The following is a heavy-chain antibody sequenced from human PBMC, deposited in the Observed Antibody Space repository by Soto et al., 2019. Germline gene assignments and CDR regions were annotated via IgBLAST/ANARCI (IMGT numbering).Heavy chain of an antibody. D-gene: IGHD3-22*01. CDR3: ARDSSGRHDY. J-gene: IGHJ4*02. Sequence: PSEPLSLTCTVSGGSVNSGSYYWTWIRQPPGKGLEWIGYIYHSGTTNYNASLKSRVTISVDTSKNQFFLKVNSMTAADTAVYYCARDSSGRHDYWGQGTLVTVSS. V-gene: IGHV4-61*01. CDR2: IYHSGTT. CDR1: GGSVNSGSYY.